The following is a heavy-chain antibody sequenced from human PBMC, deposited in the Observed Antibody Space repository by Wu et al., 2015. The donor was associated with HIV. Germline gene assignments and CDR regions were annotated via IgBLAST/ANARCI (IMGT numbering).Heavy chain of an antibody. Sequence: QVQVVQSGAEVKKPGSSVKVSCKASGGSFINYAVSWVRQARGQGIEWIGGIIPVFGTLNYSQKFQGRVTISTDESKSTAYMELSNLRSEDTAMYYCATHPRRYPDPYRRDRRNTYGPPSLPHPTEPERALVPVPFPVDV. V-gene: IGHV1-69*05. CDR1: GGSFINYA. D-gene: IGHD1-14*01. CDR2: IIPVFGTL. J-gene: IGHJ6*01. CDR3: ATHPRRYPDPYRRDRRNTYGPPSLPHPTEPERALVPVPFPVDV.